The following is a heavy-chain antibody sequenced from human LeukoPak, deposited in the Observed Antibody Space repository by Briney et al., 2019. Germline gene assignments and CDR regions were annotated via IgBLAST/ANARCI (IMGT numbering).Heavy chain of an antibody. CDR2: LYSGADT. Sequence: GGSLRLYCAASGFAVGTKYMNWVRQAHGKGLELVSILYSGADTYYADSVKGRFTISRDNSRNTLSLQMNSLRVEDTAVYYCARVGDHYHWNFDLWGRGTLVTVSS. J-gene: IGHJ2*01. CDR1: GFAVGTKY. D-gene: IGHD3-10*01. CDR3: ARVGDHYHWNFDL. V-gene: IGHV3-53*01.